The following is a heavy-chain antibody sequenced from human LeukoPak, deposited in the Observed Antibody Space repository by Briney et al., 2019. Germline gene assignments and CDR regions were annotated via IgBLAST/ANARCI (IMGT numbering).Heavy chain of an antibody. Sequence: SETLSLTCAVYGGSFSGYYWSWIRHPPGKGLEWIGEINHSGSTNYNPSLKSRFTISVDTTKNQFSLKLSSVTAADTAVYYCARGRDSSGYRGSYYYYGMDVWGQGTTVTVSS. D-gene: IGHD3-22*01. CDR3: ARGRDSSGYRGSYYYYGMDV. CDR2: INHSGST. V-gene: IGHV4-34*01. CDR1: GGSFSGYY. J-gene: IGHJ6*02.